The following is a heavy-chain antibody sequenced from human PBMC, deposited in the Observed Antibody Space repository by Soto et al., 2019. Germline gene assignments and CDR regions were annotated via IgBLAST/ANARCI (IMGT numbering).Heavy chain of an antibody. CDR1: GFTFSTSW. J-gene: IGHJ4*02. CDR2: INHDGGEK. V-gene: IGHV3-7*01. Sequence: PGGSLRLSCAASGFTFSTSWMDWVRQTPGKGLEWVANINHDGGEKNYVDSVKGRFTISRDNAKNSLFLQMSSLTAEDSGLYYCTRYLDFWGQGTLVTVSS. CDR3: TRYLDF.